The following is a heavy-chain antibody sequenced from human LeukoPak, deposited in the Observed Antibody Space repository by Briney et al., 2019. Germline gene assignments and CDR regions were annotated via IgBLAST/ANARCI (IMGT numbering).Heavy chain of an antibody. CDR1: GFAFSTYN. D-gene: IGHD3-16*01. CDR3: ARDLRDASMITYPYFMDV. V-gene: IGHV3-21*01. J-gene: IGHJ6*03. Sequence: GGSLRLSCVGSGFAFSTYNMNWVRQAPGKGLELVSSIVSTSSLMSYADSVKGRFTISRDNAKNSLYLQMNSLRAEDTAVYFCARDLRDASMITYPYFMDVWGKGTTVTVSS. CDR2: IVSTSSLM.